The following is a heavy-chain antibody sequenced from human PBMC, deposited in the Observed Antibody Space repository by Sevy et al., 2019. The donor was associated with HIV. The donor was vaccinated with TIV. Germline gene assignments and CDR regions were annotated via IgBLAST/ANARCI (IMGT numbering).Heavy chain of an antibody. Sequence: GGSLRLSCAVSGFTVSSNYMSWVRQAPGKGLEWVSVIYSGGSTSYADSVKGRFTISRDNSKNTVYLQMNNLRAEDTAVYYCARDSSGWYYFDSWGQRILVTVSS. CDR2: IYSGGST. J-gene: IGHJ4*02. V-gene: IGHV3-53*01. CDR1: GFTVSSNY. D-gene: IGHD6-19*01. CDR3: ARDSSGWYYFDS.